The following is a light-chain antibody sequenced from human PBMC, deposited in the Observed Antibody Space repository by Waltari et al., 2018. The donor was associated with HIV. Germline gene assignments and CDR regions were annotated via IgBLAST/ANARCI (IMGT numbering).Light chain of an antibody. V-gene: IGLV1-44*01. Sequence: QSVLAQPPSASGTPGQRVTIYCSGSTSNIRGNPLSCYQQLPGTAPKLLIYSNNQRPSGVPDRFSGSTSGTSASLVISGLQSEDEADYYCAAWDDSLKGGAFGPGTKVTVL. J-gene: IGLJ1*01. CDR3: AAWDDSLKGGA. CDR2: SNN. CDR1: TSNIRGNP.